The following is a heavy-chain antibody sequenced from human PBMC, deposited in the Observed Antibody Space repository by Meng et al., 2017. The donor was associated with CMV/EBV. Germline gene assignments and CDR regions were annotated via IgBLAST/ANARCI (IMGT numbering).Heavy chain of an antibody. J-gene: IGHJ4*02. CDR3: ARSGVVVPAARTKYLDY. Sequence: SVKVSCKASGGTFSSYAISWVRQAPGQGLEWMGGIIPIFGTANYAQKFQGRVTVTTDESTSTAYMELSSLRSEDTAVYYCARSGVVVPAARTKYLDYWGQGTLVTVSS. D-gene: IGHD2-2*01. V-gene: IGHV1-69*05. CDR2: IIPIFGTA. CDR1: GGTFSSYA.